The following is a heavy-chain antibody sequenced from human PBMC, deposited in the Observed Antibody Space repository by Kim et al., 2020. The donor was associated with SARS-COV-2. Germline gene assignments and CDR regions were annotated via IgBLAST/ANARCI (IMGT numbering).Heavy chain of an antibody. CDR1: GGSFSDYS. J-gene: IGHJ4*02. CDR3: ARGAPGY. Sequence: SETLSLTCAVYGGSFSDYSWTWVRRPPGKGLEWIGKINHTGHTNYNPSLKSRVTILMDTSKKQFSLKLRSVTAADTAVYYCARGAPGYWGQGSLVTVSS. CDR2: INHTGHT. D-gene: IGHD7-27*01. V-gene: IGHV4-34*01.